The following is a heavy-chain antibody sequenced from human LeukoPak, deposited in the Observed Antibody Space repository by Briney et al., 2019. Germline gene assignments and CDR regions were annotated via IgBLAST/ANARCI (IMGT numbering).Heavy chain of an antibody. Sequence: GGSLRLSCAASGFTFSSYAMSWVRQAPGKGLEWVSAISGSGGSTYYADSVKGRFSISRDNSKNTLYLQMNSLRAEDTAVYYCANQRDRADPHFQHWGQGTLVTVSS. D-gene: IGHD6-13*01. CDR2: ISGSGGST. V-gene: IGHV3-23*01. CDR1: GFTFSSYA. J-gene: IGHJ1*01. CDR3: ANQRDRADPHFQH.